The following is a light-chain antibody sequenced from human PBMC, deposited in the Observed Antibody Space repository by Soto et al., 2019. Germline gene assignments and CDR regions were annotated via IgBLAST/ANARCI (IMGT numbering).Light chain of an antibody. Sequence: DIQMTQSPSSLSASLGDRVTITCRASQGIRNDLAWYQQKPGKAPKRLIYAASTLRGGVPSRFSGSGSGTEFTLTISSLQPEDFATYYCLQQNSYPWTFGQGTKVEIK. V-gene: IGKV1-17*01. CDR1: QGIRND. CDR3: LQQNSYPWT. CDR2: AAS. J-gene: IGKJ1*01.